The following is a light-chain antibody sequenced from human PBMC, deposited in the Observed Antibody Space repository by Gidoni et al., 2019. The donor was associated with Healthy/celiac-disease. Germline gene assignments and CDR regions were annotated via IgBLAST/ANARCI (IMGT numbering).Light chain of an antibody. V-gene: IGKV1-39*01. Sequence: DIQMTQSPSSLSASVGDRVTITCRASQSISSYLNWYQQKPGKAPKLLIYAASSLQIGVPSRFSGSGSGTDFTLTISSLQPEDFATYYCQQSYSTPPEFTFGPGTKVDIK. CDR2: AAS. CDR1: QSISSY. CDR3: QQSYSTPPEFT. J-gene: IGKJ3*01.